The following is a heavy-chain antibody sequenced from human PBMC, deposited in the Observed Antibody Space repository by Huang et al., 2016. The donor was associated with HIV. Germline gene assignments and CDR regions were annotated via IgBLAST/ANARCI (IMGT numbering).Heavy chain of an antibody. D-gene: IGHD2-15*01. V-gene: IGHV1-8*01. CDR3: ATLPPVNYGRSGGRVRDY. CDR1: GYTFSNYD. Sequence: QVQLVQSGAEVKKPGASVKVSCKASGYTFSNYDINWVRQAPGQGLEGMGGMNPNSGNAGDERKCQGRVTMTRSTSISTAYMELSRLRFEDTAVYYCATLPPVNYGRSGGRVRDYWGQGSLVTVSS. CDR2: MNPNSGNA. J-gene: IGHJ4*02.